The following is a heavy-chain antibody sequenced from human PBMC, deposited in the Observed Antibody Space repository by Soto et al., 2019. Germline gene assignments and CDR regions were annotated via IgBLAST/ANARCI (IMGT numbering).Heavy chain of an antibody. CDR2: ISSSGSII. Sequence: GWSLRLSCASSVFTFIDNYMRWIRQAPGKGLEWVSYISSSGSIIYYADSVKGRFTISRDNAKNSLYLQMNSLRAEDTAVYYCARDLGYYESDGYFDYWGQGALVTVSS. CDR1: VFTFIDNY. V-gene: IGHV3-11*01. CDR3: ARDLGYYESDGYFDY. D-gene: IGHD3-22*01. J-gene: IGHJ4*02.